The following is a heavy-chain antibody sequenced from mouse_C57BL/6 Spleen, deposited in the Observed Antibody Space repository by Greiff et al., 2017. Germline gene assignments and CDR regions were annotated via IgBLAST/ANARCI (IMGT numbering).Heavy chain of an antibody. CDR2: ISSGSSTI. D-gene: IGHD1-1*01. J-gene: IGHJ2*01. CDR1: GFTFSDYG. Sequence: EVKLVESGGGLVKPGGSLKLSCAASGFTFSDYGMHWVRQAPEKGLEWVAYISSGSSTIYYADTVKGRFTISRDNANNTLCLQMTSLRSEDTAMDYCARPTTGVAAGGFDDWGKGTTLTVSS. V-gene: IGHV5-17*01. CDR3: ARPTTGVAAGGFDD.